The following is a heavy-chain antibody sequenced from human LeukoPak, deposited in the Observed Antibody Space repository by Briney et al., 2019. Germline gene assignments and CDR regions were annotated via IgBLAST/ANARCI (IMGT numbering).Heavy chain of an antibody. CDR2: ISYDGSNK. CDR1: GFTFSSYG. Sequence: GGSLRLSCGASGFTFSSYGMHWVRQAPGKGLEWVAVISYDGSNKNYADSVKGRFTISRDNSKNTLYLQMNSLRAEDTAVYYCAKDRDYFYYDSSGYFDYWGQGTLVTVSS. J-gene: IGHJ4*02. D-gene: IGHD3-22*01. V-gene: IGHV3-30*18. CDR3: AKDRDYFYYDSSGYFDY.